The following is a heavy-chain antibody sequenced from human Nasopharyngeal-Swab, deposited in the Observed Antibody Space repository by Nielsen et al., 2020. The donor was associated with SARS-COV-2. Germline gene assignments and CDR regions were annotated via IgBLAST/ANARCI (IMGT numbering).Heavy chain of an antibody. CDR2: IYYSGST. J-gene: IGHJ4*02. Sequence: WIRQPPGKGLEWIGYIYYSGSTNYNPSLKSRVTISVDTSKNQFSLKLSSVTAADTAVHYCARQRPGDYEDYWGQGTLVTVSS. CDR3: ARQRPGDYEDY. V-gene: IGHV4-59*08. D-gene: IGHD4-17*01.